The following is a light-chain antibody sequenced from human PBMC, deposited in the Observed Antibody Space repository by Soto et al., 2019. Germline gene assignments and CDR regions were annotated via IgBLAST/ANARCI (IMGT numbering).Light chain of an antibody. CDR1: QSVSSY. Sequence: NGWRQSTETLSFSPRERATSSCMASQSVSSYIAWYQQKPGQGRRRLIYDASNRATGIPARFSGSGSGTDFTLTISRLEPEDFAVYYCQQYASPPITFGQVRLLVVK. CDR3: QQYASPPIT. J-gene: IGKJ5*01. CDR2: DAS. V-gene: IGKV3-11*01.